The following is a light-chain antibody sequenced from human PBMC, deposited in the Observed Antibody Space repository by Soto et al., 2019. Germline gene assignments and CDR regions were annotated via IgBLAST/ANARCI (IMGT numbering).Light chain of an antibody. CDR3: QTWGTGIRV. Sequence: QLVLTQSPSASASLGASVKLTWTLSSWHSSYAIAWHQQQPEKGPRYLMKLNSDGSHSKGDGIPDRFSGSSSGAERYLTISSLQSEDEADYYCQTWGTGIRVFGGGTKVTVL. V-gene: IGLV4-69*01. J-gene: IGLJ2*01. CDR1: SWHSSYA. CDR2: LNSDGSH.